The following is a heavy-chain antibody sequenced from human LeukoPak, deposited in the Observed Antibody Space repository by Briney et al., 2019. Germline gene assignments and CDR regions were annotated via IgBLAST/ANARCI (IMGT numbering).Heavy chain of an antibody. CDR3: DF. J-gene: IGHJ4*02. CDR1: GFTFSTYA. V-gene: IGHV3-30*01. Sequence: GGSLRLSCAASGFTFSTYAMHWVRQAPGKGLEWVAIIAYDGSNKYYAASVKGRFTISRDNPKSTLGLHYCARSYYYDSGFYLDFWGQGTLVTVSS. CDR2: IAYDGSNK. D-gene: IGHD3-22*01.